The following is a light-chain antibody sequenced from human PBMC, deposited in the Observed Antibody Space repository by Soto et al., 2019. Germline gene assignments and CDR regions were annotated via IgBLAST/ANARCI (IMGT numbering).Light chain of an antibody. J-gene: IGKJ4*01. CDR1: QSVSSS. CDR2: GAS. Sequence: EIVLTQSPATLSLSPGETATLSCRASQSVSSSLAWYQQKPGQAPRLLIHGASSRATGIPDRFSGSGSGTDFTLTISRLEPEDFAVYYCQQYGSSPPLSFGGGTKVDIK. V-gene: IGKV3-20*01. CDR3: QQYGSSPPLS.